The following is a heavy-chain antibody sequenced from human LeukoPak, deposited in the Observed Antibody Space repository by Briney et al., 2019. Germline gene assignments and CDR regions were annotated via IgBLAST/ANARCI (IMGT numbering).Heavy chain of an antibody. D-gene: IGHD3-10*01. J-gene: IGHJ4*02. CDR3: ARTRTFYYGSGSYGHHSDY. CDR1: GFSLRTSGMR. V-gene: IGHV2-70*01. Sequence: SGPTLVNPTQTLTLTCSFSGFSLRTSGMRVSWSRQPPGKALEWLALFVWDDDKYYSTSLKTRLTISKDTAKNQVVLTITTMDPVDTATYYCARTRTFYYGSGSYGHHSDYWGQGTLVTVSS. CDR2: FVWDDDK.